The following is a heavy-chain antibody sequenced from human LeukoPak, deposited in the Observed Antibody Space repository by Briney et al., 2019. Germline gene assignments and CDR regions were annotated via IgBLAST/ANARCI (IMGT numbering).Heavy chain of an antibody. CDR3: AKGAPGVGLRYGSYYFDY. CDR2: ISGSGGST. CDR1: GFTFSSYA. Sequence: GGSLRLSCAASGFTFSSYAMSWVRQAPGKGLEWASAISGSGGSTYYADSVKGRFTISRDNSKNTLYLQMNSLRAEDTAVYYCAKGAPGVGLRYGSYYFDYWGQGTLVTVSS. V-gene: IGHV3-23*01. D-gene: IGHD5-12*01. J-gene: IGHJ4*02.